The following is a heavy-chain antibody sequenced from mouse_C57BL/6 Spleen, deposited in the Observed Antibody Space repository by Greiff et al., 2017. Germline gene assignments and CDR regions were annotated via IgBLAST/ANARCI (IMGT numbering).Heavy chain of an antibody. CDR3: ARSGYYGSTYYAMDY. Sequence: QVQLKESGPGLVQPSQSLSITCTVSGFALTSYGVHWVRQSPGKGLEWLGVIWRGGSTDYNEAFIASLSISKDNSKSQVFFKMNSLQADDTAIYYCARSGYYGSTYYAMDYWGQGASVTVAS. J-gene: IGHJ4*01. D-gene: IGHD1-1*01. CDR2: IWRGGST. CDR1: GFALTSYG. V-gene: IGHV2-2*01.